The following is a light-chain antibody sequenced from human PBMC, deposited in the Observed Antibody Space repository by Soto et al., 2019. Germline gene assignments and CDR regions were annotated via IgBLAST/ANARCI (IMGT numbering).Light chain of an antibody. J-gene: IGKJ4*01. CDR3: QQSYTIPFT. V-gene: IGKV1-39*01. Sequence: DIQMTQSPSSLSASVRDRVTITCRASQSISTYLNWYQQKPGKDPKLLIYAASSLQSGVPYRFSGSGSGTDFTLTITSLQPEDFTTYYCQQSYTIPFTFGGGTKVEIK. CDR2: AAS. CDR1: QSISTY.